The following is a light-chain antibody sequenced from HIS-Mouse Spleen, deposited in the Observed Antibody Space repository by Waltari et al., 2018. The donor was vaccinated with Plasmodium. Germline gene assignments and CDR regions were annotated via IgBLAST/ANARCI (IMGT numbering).Light chain of an antibody. V-gene: IGKV3-15*01. Sequence: EIVMTQSPATLSVSPGERATLSCRASQSVSSNLAWYQQNTGQAPRLLIYGASTRATGIPARCSGSGSGTEFTLTISSMQSEDFAVYYCQQYNNWPYTFGQGTKLEIK. CDR3: QQYNNWPYT. J-gene: IGKJ2*01. CDR2: GAS. CDR1: QSVSSN.